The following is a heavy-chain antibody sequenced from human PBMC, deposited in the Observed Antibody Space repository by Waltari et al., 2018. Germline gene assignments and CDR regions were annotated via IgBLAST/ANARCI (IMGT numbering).Heavy chain of an antibody. CDR3: ATAGNYRFDF. Sequence: EVQLVESGGGLVQRGGSLGLSCAVSGGPFITTWIHWVRQTPGKGLMWVSRINPDGRTTNYADSVTGRFTISRDNAKNMVYLQMHSLGAEDTAVYYCATAGNYRFDFWGQGTLVTVSP. J-gene: IGHJ4*02. CDR1: GGPFITTW. V-gene: IGHV3-74*01. D-gene: IGHD1-26*01. CDR2: INPDGRTT.